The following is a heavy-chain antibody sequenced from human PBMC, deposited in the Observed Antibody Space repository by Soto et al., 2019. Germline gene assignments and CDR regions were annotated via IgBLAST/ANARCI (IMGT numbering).Heavy chain of an antibody. CDR3: ASSDRAPSSKYYFDY. V-gene: IGHV4-34*01. Sequence: PSETLSLTCAVYGGSFSGYYWSWIRQPPGKGLEWIGEINHSGSTNYNPSLKSRVTISVDTSMNQFSLKLSSVTAADTAVYYCASSDRAPSSKYYFDYWGQGTLVTVSS. CDR2: INHSGST. D-gene: IGHD3-10*01. J-gene: IGHJ4*02. CDR1: GGSFSGYY.